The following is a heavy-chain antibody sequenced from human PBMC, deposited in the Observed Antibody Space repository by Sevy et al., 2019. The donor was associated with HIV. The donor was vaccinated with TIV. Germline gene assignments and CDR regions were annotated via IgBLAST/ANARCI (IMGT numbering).Heavy chain of an antibody. J-gene: IGHJ3*01. CDR2: IGSAGDT. Sequence: GGSLRLSCAASGFTFSSYDMHWVRQATGKGLEWVSAIGSAGDTYCPCSVKGRLPISRQNAKNSLYLQLNSLRAGDTAVYYCARGGGIAAGVLEDALDLWGQGTMVTVSS. CDR1: GFTFSSYD. D-gene: IGHD6-13*01. CDR3: ARGGGIAAGVLEDALDL. V-gene: IGHV3-13*01.